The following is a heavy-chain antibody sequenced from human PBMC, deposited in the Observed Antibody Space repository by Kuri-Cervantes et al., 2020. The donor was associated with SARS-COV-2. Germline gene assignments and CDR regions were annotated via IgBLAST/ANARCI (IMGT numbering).Heavy chain of an antibody. CDR1: GGSISSTPSY. D-gene: IGHD6-13*01. CDR3: ARHATGYSSSSYLGYYAMDV. V-gene: IGHV4-39*01. J-gene: IGHJ6*04. Sequence: SETLSLTCTVSGGSISSTPSYWGWIRQPPGKGLECIGTIYYGGSTYYNPSLKSRITISVDTSKNQFSLRLSSVTAADTAVYYCARHATGYSSSSYLGYYAMDVWGKGTTVTVSS. CDR2: IYYGGST.